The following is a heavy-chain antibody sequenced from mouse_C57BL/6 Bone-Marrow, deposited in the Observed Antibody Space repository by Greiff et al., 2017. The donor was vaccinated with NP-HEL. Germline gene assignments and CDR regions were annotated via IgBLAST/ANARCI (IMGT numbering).Heavy chain of an antibody. J-gene: IGHJ4*01. CDR3: ARWRYAMDY. CDR2: IYPGGGYT. CDR1: GYTFTNYW. V-gene: IGHV1-63*01. Sequence: VQGVESGAELVRPGTSVKMSCKASGYTFTNYWIGWAKQRPGHGLEWIGDIYPGGGYTNYNEKFKGKATLTADKSSSTAYMQFSSLTSEDSAIYYCARWRYAMDYWGQGTSVTVSS.